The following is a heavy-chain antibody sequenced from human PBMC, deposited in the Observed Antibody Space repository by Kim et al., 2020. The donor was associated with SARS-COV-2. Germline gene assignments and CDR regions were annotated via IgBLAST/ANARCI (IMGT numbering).Heavy chain of an antibody. J-gene: IGHJ4*02. CDR3: TRDDWPRELLPLY. CDR1: GFTFGDYA. Sequence: GGSLRLSCTASGFTFGDYAMSWFRQAPGKGLEWVGFIRSKAYGGTTEYAASVKGRFTISRDDSKSIAYLQMNSLKTEDTAVYYCTRDDWPRELLPLYWGQGTLVTVSS. V-gene: IGHV3-49*03. CDR2: IRSKAYGGTT. D-gene: IGHD1-26*01.